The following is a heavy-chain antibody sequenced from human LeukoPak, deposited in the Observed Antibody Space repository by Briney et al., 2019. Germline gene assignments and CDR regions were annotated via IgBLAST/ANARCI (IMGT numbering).Heavy chain of an antibody. CDR1: GGTFSSYA. D-gene: IGHD2-15*01. V-gene: IGHV1-2*02. J-gene: IGHJ6*02. Sequence: ASVKVSCKASGGTFSSYAISWVRQAPGQGLEWMGWINPNSGGTNYAQKFQGRVTMTRDTSISTAYMELSRLRSDDTAVYYCARDVICSGGSCCSPVDVWGQGTTVTVSS. CDR2: INPNSGGT. CDR3: ARDVICSGGSCCSPVDV.